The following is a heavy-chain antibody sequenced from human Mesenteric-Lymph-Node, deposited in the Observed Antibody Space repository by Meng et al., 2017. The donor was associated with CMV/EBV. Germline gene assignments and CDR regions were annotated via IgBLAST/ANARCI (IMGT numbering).Heavy chain of an antibody. Sequence: CAASGFTVSSNYMSWVRQAPGKGLEWVSVIYSGGSTYYADSVKGRFTISRDNSKNTLYLQMNSLRAEDTAVYYCARVLLFGGTPFDYWGQGTLVTVSS. CDR2: IYSGGST. V-gene: IGHV3-66*01. CDR3: ARVLLFGGTPFDY. D-gene: IGHD3-10*01. J-gene: IGHJ4*02. CDR1: GFTVSSNY.